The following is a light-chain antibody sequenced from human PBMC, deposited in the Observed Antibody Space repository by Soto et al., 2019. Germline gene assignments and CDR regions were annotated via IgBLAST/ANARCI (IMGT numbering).Light chain of an antibody. V-gene: IGLV2-8*01. CDR1: SSDVGTYDY. CDR3: YSYAGTNGV. J-gene: IGLJ1*01. Sequence: QSVMTQPPSASGSPGQSVTISCTGTSSDVGTYDYVSWYQQHPGKAPKLMIYEVTKRPSGVSDRFSGSKSGNTASLTVAGLLAEDEAEYYCYSYAGTNGVFETGTKVTVL. CDR2: EVT.